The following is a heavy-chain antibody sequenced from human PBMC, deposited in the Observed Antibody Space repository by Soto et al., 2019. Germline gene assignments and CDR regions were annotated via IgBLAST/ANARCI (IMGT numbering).Heavy chain of an antibody. D-gene: IGHD6-6*01. J-gene: IGHJ4*02. CDR3: ARDWMDLRAARPNYFDY. CDR1: VFAFSTYS. V-gene: IGHV3-21*01. Sequence: GALRLSSAASVFAFSTYSMNWVRQAPGKGLEWVSSISSSSIYIYYADSVKGRLTISRDNAKNSLYLQMNSLRAEDTAVYYCARDWMDLRAARPNYFDYWGQGTLVTVSS. CDR2: ISSSSIYI.